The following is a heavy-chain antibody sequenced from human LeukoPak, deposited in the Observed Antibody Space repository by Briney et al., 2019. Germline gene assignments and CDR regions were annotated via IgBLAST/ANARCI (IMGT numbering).Heavy chain of an antibody. Sequence: GGSLRLSCAASGFTFSSYGMHWVRQAPGKGLEWVAFIRYDGSNKYYADSVKGRFTISRDNSKNTLYLQMNSLRAEDTAVYYCARVVGTQGGHHAFDIWGQGTMVTVSS. V-gene: IGHV3-30*02. CDR2: IRYDGSNK. CDR1: GFTFSSYG. CDR3: ARVVGTQGGHHAFDI. D-gene: IGHD2-15*01. J-gene: IGHJ3*02.